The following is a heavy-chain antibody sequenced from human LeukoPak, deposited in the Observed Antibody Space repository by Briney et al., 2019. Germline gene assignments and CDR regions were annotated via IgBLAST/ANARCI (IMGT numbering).Heavy chain of an antibody. CDR2: ISYDGSNK. V-gene: IGHV3-30*04. Sequence: PGRSLRLSCAASGFTFSSYAMHWVRQAPGKGLEWVAVISYDGSNKYYADSAKGRFTISRDNSKNTLYLQMNSLRAEDTAVYYCARDPNQYSGYAYLFDYWGQGTLVTVSS. J-gene: IGHJ4*02. CDR3: ARDPNQYSGYAYLFDY. CDR1: GFTFSSYA. D-gene: IGHD5-12*01.